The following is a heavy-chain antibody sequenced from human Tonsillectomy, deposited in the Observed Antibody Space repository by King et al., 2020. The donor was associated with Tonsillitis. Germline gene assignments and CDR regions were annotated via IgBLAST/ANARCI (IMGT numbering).Heavy chain of an antibody. D-gene: IGHD4-11*01. CDR2: IYWDDDK. CDR1: GFSLSPFVMC. CDR3: ARTTNRDYSNWHYYYYMDV. J-gene: IGHJ6*03. V-gene: IGHV2-70*01. Sequence: VTLKASGPALVKPTQTLTLTCTFSGFSLSPFVMCVSWFRKPPGKALEWLAPIYWDDDKNYRTYLKTRLTTSKDTPKNQVVLKMTNMDPVDTATDYFARTTNRDYSNWHYYYYMDVWGKGTTVTVSS.